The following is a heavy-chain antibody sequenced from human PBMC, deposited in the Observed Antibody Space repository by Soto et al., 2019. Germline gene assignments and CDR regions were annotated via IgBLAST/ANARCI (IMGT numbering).Heavy chain of an antibody. CDR3: ARLGGDGYLGAFDI. D-gene: IGHD3-16*01. CDR1: GGSISSGDYY. CDR2: IYYSGST. Sequence: SETLSLTCSVSGGSISSGDYYWGWIRQPPGKGLEWIGNIYYSGSTYYNPSLKSRVTISVDTSKNQFSLKLSSVTAADTAVYYCARLGGDGYLGAFDIWGQGTMVTVSS. J-gene: IGHJ3*02. V-gene: IGHV4-39*01.